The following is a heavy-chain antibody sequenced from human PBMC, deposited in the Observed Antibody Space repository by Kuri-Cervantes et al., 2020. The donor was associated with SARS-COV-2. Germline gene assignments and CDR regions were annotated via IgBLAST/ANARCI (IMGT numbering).Heavy chain of an antibody. V-gene: IGHV4-38-2*02. CDR3: ARGPAHDFWSGYRFDY. Sequence: SETLSLTCTVSGYSISSGYYWGWIRQPPGKGLEWIGSIYHSGSTYYNPSLKSRVTISVDTSKNQFSLKLSSVTAADTAVYYCARGPAHDFWSGYRFDYWGQGTLVTDSS. J-gene: IGHJ4*02. CDR2: IYHSGST. CDR1: GYSISSGYY. D-gene: IGHD3-3*01.